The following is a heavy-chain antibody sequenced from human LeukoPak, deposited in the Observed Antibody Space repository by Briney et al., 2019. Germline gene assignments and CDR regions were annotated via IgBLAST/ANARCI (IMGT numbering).Heavy chain of an antibody. CDR3: ARDRGYCTGGTCYSGNDY. Sequence: PGTSLRLSCAASGFTFSSHAMHWVRQAPGKGLERVAVVSYDGTYTYYADSVKGRFTISRDNSRNTLYLQMNSLRTEDTSVYYCARDRGYCTGGTCYSGNDYWGQGALLTVSS. CDR1: GFTFSSHA. V-gene: IGHV3-30*04. D-gene: IGHD2-15*01. J-gene: IGHJ4*02. CDR2: VSYDGTYT.